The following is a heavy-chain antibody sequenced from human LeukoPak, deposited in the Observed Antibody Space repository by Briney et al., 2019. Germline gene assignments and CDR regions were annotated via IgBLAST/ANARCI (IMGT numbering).Heavy chain of an antibody. CDR3: ARDASTTRVISASDN. CDR1: GYTFTDYY. V-gene: IGHV1-2*02. Sequence: ASVKVSCKVSGYTFTDYYLHWVRQAPGQGLEWMGRFNPNSGGTDYAQMFQGRVTMTRDTSINTAYMELSGLRSDDTAVYYCARDASTTRVISASDNWGQGTLVTVSS. J-gene: IGHJ4*02. D-gene: IGHD2/OR15-2a*01. CDR2: FNPNSGGT.